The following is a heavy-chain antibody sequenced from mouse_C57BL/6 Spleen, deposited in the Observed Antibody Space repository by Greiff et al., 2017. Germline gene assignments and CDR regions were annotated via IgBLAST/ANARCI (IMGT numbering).Heavy chain of an antibody. CDR2: IDPSDSYT. CDR1: GYTFTSYW. J-gene: IGHJ4*01. Sequence: VQLQQSGAELVMPGASVKLSCKASGYTFTSYWMNWVKQRPGQGLEWIGEIDPSDSYTNYNQKFKGKSTLTVDKSSSTAYMQLSSLTSEDSAVYYCARRSYDYYAMDYWGQGTSVTVSS. D-gene: IGHD2-12*01. V-gene: IGHV1-69*01. CDR3: ARRSYDYYAMDY.